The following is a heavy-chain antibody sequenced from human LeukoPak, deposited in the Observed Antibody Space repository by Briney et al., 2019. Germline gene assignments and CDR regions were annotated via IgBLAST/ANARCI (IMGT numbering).Heavy chain of an antibody. CDR2: ISYDGSNK. D-gene: IGHD6-13*01. CDR3: ARGELVRLYYYYYMDV. CDR1: GFTFSSYA. Sequence: GGSLRLSCAASGFTFSSYAMHWVRQAPGKGLEWVAVISYDGSNKYYADSVKGRFTISRGNSKNTLYLQMNSLRAEDTAVYYCARGELVRLYYYYYMDVWGKGTTVTVSS. V-gene: IGHV3-30-3*01. J-gene: IGHJ6*03.